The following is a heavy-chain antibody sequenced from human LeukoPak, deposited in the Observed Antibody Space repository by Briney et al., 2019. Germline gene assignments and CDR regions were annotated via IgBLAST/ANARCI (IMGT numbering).Heavy chain of an antibody. J-gene: IGHJ4*02. D-gene: IGHD5-18*01. CDR3: ARRRLWLRFDY. V-gene: IGHV4-34*01. Sequence: PSETLPLTCAVYGGSFSGYYWSWIRQPPGKGLEWIGEINHSGSTNYNPSLKSRVTISVDTSKNQFSLKLSSVTAADTAVYYCARRRLWLRFDYWGQGTLVTVSS. CDR1: GGSFSGYY. CDR2: INHSGST.